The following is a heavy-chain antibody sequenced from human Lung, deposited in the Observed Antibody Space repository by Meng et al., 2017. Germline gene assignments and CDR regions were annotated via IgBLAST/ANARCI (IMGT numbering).Heavy chain of an antibody. V-gene: IGHV1-2*06. CDR1: GYTFTAYY. Sequence: QVQLVQSGADGKKLGASVKGPCKASGYTFTAYYIHWVRQAPGQGLEWMGRINPNSGGTNFAQKFQGRVIMTRDTSISTAYMELSSLGFDDTAVYYCAKALGWGSSPDYWGQGILVTVSS. CDR2: INPNSGGT. J-gene: IGHJ4*02. CDR3: AKALGWGSSPDY. D-gene: IGHD2-21*01.